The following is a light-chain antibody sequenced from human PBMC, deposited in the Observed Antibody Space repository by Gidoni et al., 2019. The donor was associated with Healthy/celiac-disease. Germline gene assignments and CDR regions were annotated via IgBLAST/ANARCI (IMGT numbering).Light chain of an antibody. V-gene: IGKV3-15*01. CDR2: GAS. CDR1: QSVSSN. Sequence: EIVMTQSPATLPVSPGERATLSCRASQSVSSNLAWYQQKPGQAPRLLIDGASTRATGIPARCSGSWSRTEFTLTISSLQSEDFAVYYCQQYNNWRWTFGQGTKVEIK. CDR3: QQYNNWRWT. J-gene: IGKJ1*01.